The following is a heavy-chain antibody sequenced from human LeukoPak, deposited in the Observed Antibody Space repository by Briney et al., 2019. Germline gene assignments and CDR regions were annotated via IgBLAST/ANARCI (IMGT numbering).Heavy chain of an antibody. Sequence: GGSLRLSCAASGFTFSSYATHWVRQAPGKGLEWVAVISYDGSNKYYADSVEGRFTISRDNSKNTLYLQMNSLRAEDTAVYYCARAYGDYAEFDYWGQGTLVTVSS. V-gene: IGHV3-30-3*01. CDR1: GFTFSSYA. J-gene: IGHJ4*02. CDR3: ARAYGDYAEFDY. CDR2: ISYDGSNK. D-gene: IGHD4-17*01.